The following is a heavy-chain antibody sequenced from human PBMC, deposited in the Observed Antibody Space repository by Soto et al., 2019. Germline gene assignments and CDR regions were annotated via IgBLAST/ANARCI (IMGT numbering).Heavy chain of an antibody. J-gene: IGHJ4*02. CDR3: ARGPDSSGYSFDY. Sequence: ASETLSLTCTVSGGSISSGDYYWSWIRQPPGKGLEWIGYIYYSGSTYYNPSLKSRVTISVDTSKNQFSLKLSSVTAADTAVYYCARGPDSSGYSFDYWGQGTLVTVSS. CDR2: IYYSGST. V-gene: IGHV4-30-4*01. CDR1: GGSISSGDYY. D-gene: IGHD3-22*01.